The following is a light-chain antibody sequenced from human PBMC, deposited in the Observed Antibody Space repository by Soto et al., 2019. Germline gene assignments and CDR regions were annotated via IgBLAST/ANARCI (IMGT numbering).Light chain of an antibody. Sequence: QSALTQPASVSGSPGQSITISCTATGSDGYTYVSWYQQHPGKAPKLMIFDVNNRPSGVSNRFSGSKSGNTASLTISGLQADDEADYHCSSYSSSSTRVVFGGGTKLTVL. CDR3: SSYSSSSTRVV. CDR1: GSDGYTY. J-gene: IGLJ2*01. CDR2: DVN. V-gene: IGLV2-14*03.